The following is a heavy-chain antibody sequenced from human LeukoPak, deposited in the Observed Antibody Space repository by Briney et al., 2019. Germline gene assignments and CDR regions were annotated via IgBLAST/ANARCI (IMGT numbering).Heavy chain of an antibody. CDR3: ARDREWEPLGWFDP. CDR2: IYYSGST. V-gene: IGHV4-59*01. D-gene: IGHD1-26*01. Sequence: PSETLSLTCTVSGGSISSYYWSWIRQPPGKGLEWIGYIYYSGSTNYNPSLKSRVTISVDTSKNQFSLKLSSVTAADTAVYHCARDREWEPLGWFDPWGQGTLVTVSS. CDR1: GGSISSYY. J-gene: IGHJ5*02.